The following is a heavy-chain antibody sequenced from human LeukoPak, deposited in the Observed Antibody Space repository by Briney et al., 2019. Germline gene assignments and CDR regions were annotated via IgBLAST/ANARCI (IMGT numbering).Heavy chain of an antibody. CDR3: ARLDAYYYEDAFDI. V-gene: IGHV4-61*08. CDR2: IYYSGST. CDR1: GGSISSGGYY. Sequence: PSETLSLTCTVSGGSISSGGYYWSWIRQPPGKGLEWIGYIYYSGSTNYNPSLKSRVTISVDTSKNQFSLKLSSVTAADTAVYYCARLDAYYYEDAFDIWGQGTMVTVSS. D-gene: IGHD3-22*01. J-gene: IGHJ3*02.